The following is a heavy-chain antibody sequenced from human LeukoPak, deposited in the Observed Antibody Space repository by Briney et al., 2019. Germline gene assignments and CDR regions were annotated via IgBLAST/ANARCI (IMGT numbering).Heavy chain of an antibody. J-gene: IGHJ4*02. D-gene: IGHD5-12*01. Sequence: PAGSLSLSCAAYGFTFSSYSMNWVRQAPGKGLEWVSYINSSSSTIYYADSVKGRFTITRDNDKNPMYLQMNSLGAEDTAVYYCARDWGPRDRVAIIDYWGQGTLVTVSS. CDR1: GFTFSSYS. V-gene: IGHV3-48*04. CDR2: INSSSSTI. CDR3: ARDWGPRDRVAIIDY.